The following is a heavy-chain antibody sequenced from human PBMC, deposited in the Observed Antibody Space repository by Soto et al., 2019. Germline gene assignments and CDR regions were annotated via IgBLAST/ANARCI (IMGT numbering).Heavy chain of an antibody. CDR2: ISYDGSNK. V-gene: IGHV3-30*18. CDR1: GFTFSSYG. J-gene: IGHJ4*02. Sequence: TGGSLRLSCAASGFTFSSYGMHWVRQAPGKGLEWVAVISYDGSNKYYADSVKGRFTISRDNSKNTLYLQMNSLRAEDTAVYYCAKDRDAGIAAAGTDYWGQGTLVTVSS. D-gene: IGHD6-13*01. CDR3: AKDRDAGIAAAGTDY.